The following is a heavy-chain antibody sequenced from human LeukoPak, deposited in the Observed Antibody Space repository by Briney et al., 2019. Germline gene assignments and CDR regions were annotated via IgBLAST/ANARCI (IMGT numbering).Heavy chain of an antibody. CDR1: GGSIGSSSYY. V-gene: IGHV4-61*05. Sequence: PSETLSLTCTVSGGSIGSSSYYWGWIRQPPGKGLNWIGYIYYSGSTNYNPSLKSRVTISVDTSKNQFPLKLSSVTAADTAVYYCARPRRRDGYKGAFDIWGQGTMVTVSS. J-gene: IGHJ3*02. CDR2: IYYSGST. D-gene: IGHD5-24*01. CDR3: ARPRRRDGYKGAFDI.